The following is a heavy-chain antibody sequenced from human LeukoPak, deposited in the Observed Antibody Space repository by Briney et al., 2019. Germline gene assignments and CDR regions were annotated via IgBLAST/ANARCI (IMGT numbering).Heavy chain of an antibody. CDR2: INNDGSYI. J-gene: IGHJ4*02. Sequence: GGSLRLSCAASGFNLSSHWMHWVRQAPGKGPMWVSLINNDGSYITYADSVKGRFTMSSDNAGNTLYLQMNSLRADDTAVYFCARVGENFYGGFDSWGQGTLLTVSS. CDR3: ARVGENFYGGFDS. CDR1: GFNLSSHW. D-gene: IGHD4-17*01. V-gene: IGHV3-74*03.